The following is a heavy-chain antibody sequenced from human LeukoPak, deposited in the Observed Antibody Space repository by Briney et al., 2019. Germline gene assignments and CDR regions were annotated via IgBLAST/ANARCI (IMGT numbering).Heavy chain of an antibody. V-gene: IGHV4-39*07. D-gene: IGHD3-22*01. CDR3: ASPSVVNYDAFDI. CDR2: IYHSGST. CDR1: GGSISSSSYY. Sequence: SETLSLTCTVSGGSISSSSYYWGWIRQPPGKGLEWIGSIYHSGSTYYNPSLKSRVTISVDTSKNQFSLKLSSVTAADTAVYYCASPSVVNYDAFDIWGQGTMVTVSS. J-gene: IGHJ3*02.